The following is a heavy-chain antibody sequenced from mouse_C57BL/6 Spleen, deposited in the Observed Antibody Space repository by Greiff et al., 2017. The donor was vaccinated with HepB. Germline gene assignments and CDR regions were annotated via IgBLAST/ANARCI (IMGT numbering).Heavy chain of an antibody. J-gene: IGHJ2*01. CDR1: GFSFNTYA. CDR2: IRSKSNNYAT. Sequence: EVMLVESGGGLVQPKGSLKLSCAASGFSFNTYAMNWVRQAPGKGLEWVARIRSKSNNYATYYADSVKDRFTISRDDSESMLYLQMNNLKTEDTAMYYCVRQGDYGFDYWGQGTTLTVSS. V-gene: IGHV10-1*01. D-gene: IGHD1-1*02. CDR3: VRQGDYGFDY.